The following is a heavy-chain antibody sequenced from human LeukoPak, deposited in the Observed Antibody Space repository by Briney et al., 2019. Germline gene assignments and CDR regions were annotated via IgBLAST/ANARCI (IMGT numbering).Heavy chain of an antibody. D-gene: IGHD1-7*01. CDR1: GGSIRSDTSY. V-gene: IGHV4-39*01. CDR3: ARHTSGTMYSY. Sequence: SETLSLTCTVFGGSIRSDTSYWVWIRQPPGKGLEWIGTISNGRSTFYNPSLKSRVTISVDTSKNQLSLKLNSVTATDTSVYYCARHTSGTMYSYWGQGSLVTVSS. CDR2: ISNGRST. J-gene: IGHJ4*02.